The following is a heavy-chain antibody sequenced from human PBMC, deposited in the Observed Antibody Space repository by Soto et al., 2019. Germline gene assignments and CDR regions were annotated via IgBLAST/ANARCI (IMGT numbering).Heavy chain of an antibody. CDR1: GFTVSSNY. J-gene: IGHJ4*02. Sequence: GGSLRLSCAASGFTVSSNYMSWVRQAPGKGLEWVSVIYSGGSTYYADSVKGRFTISRDNSKNTLYLQMNSLRAEDTAVYYCARVPVPRFLEWLCFDYWGQGTLVTVSS. D-gene: IGHD3-3*01. V-gene: IGHV3-66*01. CDR2: IYSGGST. CDR3: ARVPVPRFLEWLCFDY.